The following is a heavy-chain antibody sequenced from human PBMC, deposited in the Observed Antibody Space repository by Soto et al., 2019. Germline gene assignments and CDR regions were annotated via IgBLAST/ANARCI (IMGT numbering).Heavy chain of an antibody. Sequence: SVKVSCKASGFTFTSSAMQWVRQARGQRLEWIGWIVVGSGNTNYAQKFQERVTITRDMSTSTAYMELSSLRSEDTAVYYCAAARRSSTSGRIAAAGIDPWGQGNLVTFSS. CDR2: IVVGSGNT. D-gene: IGHD6-13*01. V-gene: IGHV1-58*02. J-gene: IGHJ5*02. CDR3: AAARRSSTSGRIAAAGIDP. CDR1: GFTFTSSA.